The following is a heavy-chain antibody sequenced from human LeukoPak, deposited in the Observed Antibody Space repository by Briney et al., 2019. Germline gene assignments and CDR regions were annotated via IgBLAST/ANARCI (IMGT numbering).Heavy chain of an antibody. CDR2: IRYDGSNK. D-gene: IGHD6-19*01. J-gene: IGHJ4*02. CDR1: GFTFSSYG. CDR3: AKGGEQWLAQSSF. V-gene: IGHV3-30*02. Sequence: PGGSLRLSCAAPGFTFSSYGMHWVRQAPGKGLEWVAFIRYDGSNKYYADSAKGRFTISRDNSKNTLYLQMNSLRAEDTAVYYCAKGGEQWLAQSSFWGQGTLVTVSS.